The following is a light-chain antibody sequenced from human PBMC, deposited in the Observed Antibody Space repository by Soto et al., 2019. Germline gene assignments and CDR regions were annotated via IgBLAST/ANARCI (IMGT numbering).Light chain of an antibody. Sequence: QSAQTQPPSVSGSPGQSVTISCTGTSSDVGSYNRVSWYQQPPGTAPKLMIYEVSNRPSGVPDRFSGSKSGNTASLTISGLQAEDEADYYCSSYTSSSTLVFGGGTKLTVL. V-gene: IGLV2-18*02. CDR1: SSDVGSYNR. CDR2: EVS. J-gene: IGLJ2*01. CDR3: SSYTSSSTLV.